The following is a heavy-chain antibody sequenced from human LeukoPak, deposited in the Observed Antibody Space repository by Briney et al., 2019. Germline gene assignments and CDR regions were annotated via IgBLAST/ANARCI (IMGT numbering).Heavy chain of an antibody. CDR1: GFIFSSYW. CDR2: INTDGSST. CDR3: AKLVYYYDSSGYYPKADYYYYMDV. Sequence: GGSLRLSCAASGFIFSSYWMHWVRQAPGKGLVWVSRINTDGSSTSYADSVKGRFTISRDNSKNTLYLQMNSLRAEDTAVYYCAKLVYYYDSSGYYPKADYYYYMDVWGKGTTVTVSS. V-gene: IGHV3-74*01. D-gene: IGHD3-22*01. J-gene: IGHJ6*03.